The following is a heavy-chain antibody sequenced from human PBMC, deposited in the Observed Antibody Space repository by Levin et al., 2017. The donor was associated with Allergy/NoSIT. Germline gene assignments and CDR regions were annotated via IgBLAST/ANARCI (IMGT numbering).Heavy chain of an antibody. CDR1: GFTVSSNY. CDR3: ARDGPNSSGWYTFDY. V-gene: IGHV3-53*01. Sequence: GGSLRLSCAASGFTVSSNYMSWVRQAPGKGLEWVSVIYSGDNTYYADSVKGRFTISRDNSKNTLYLLMNSLRAEDTAVYYCARDGPNSSGWYTFDYWGQGTLVTVSS. CDR2: IYSGDNT. J-gene: IGHJ4*02. D-gene: IGHD6-19*01.